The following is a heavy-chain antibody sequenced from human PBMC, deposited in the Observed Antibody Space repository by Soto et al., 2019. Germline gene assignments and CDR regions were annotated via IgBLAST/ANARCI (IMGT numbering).Heavy chain of an antibody. CDR3: ARVLRYFDWLLGYFDY. Sequence: PGGSLRLSCAASGFTFSSYWMSWVRQAPGKGLEWVANIKQDGSEKYYVDSVKGRFTISRDNAKNSLYLQMNSLRAEDTAVYYCARVLRYFDWLLGYFDYWGQGTLVTVSS. D-gene: IGHD3-9*01. J-gene: IGHJ4*02. V-gene: IGHV3-7*01. CDR2: IKQDGSEK. CDR1: GFTFSSYW.